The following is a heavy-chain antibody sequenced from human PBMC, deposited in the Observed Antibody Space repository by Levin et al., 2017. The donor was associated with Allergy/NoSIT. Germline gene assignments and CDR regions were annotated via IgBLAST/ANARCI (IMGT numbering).Heavy chain of an antibody. CDR3: ARETFYIDSTKYGIDVWGRGTKAMNYGMDV. CDR1: GFTFSNYA. J-gene: IGHJ6*02. D-gene: IGHD4-11*01. CDR2: ISYDGSLK. V-gene: IGHV3-30*14. Sequence: GGSLRLSCVASGFTFSNYAIHWVRQAPGKGLEWVADISYDGSLKFYADSVKGRFSISRDTSNHTLYLQMNSLIPEDTAVYYCARETFYIDSTKYGIDVWGRGTKAMNYGMDVWGQGTTVTVSS.